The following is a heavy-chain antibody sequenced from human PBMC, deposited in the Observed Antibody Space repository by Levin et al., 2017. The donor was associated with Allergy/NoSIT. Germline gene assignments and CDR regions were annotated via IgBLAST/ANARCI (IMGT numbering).Heavy chain of an antibody. CDR3: ARGDGLQLPFDY. D-gene: IGHD2-2*01. CDR1: GYTFTSYG. Sequence: PGGSLRLSCKASGYTFTSYGISWVRQAPGQGLEWMGWISAYNGNTNYAQKLQGRVTMTTDTSTSTAYMELRSLRSDDTAVYYCARGDGLQLPFDYWGQGPLVTVSS. V-gene: IGHV1-18*01. CDR2: ISAYNGNT. J-gene: IGHJ4*02.